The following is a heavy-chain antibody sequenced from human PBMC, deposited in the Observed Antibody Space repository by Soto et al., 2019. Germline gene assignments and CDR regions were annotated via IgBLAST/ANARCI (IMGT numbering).Heavy chain of an antibody. CDR1: GGSISSSSYY. CDR3: ARDGGYSGYDFHGNDRDYYYGMDV. CDR2: VYYSGST. V-gene: IGHV4-39*07. J-gene: IGHJ6*02. Sequence: PSETLSLTCTVSGGSISSSSYYWGWIRQPPGKGLEWIGNVYYSGSTNYNPSLKSRVTISVDTSKNQFSLKLSSVTAADTAVYYCARDGGYSGYDFHGNDRDYYYGMDVWGQGTTVTVSS. D-gene: IGHD5-12*01.